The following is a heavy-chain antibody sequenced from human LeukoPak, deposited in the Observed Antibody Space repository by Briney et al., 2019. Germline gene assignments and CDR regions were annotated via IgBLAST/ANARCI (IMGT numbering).Heavy chain of an antibody. CDR1: GFTLSSYA. Sequence: GGSLRLSCVVSGFTLSSYAMSWVRQAPGKGLEWVAATSSSDSGKYHADSVRGRFTISRDNSKNTVYLQMNSLRAEDTAVYYCARDSSQLRYFDLYNWFDPWGQGTLVTVSS. J-gene: IGHJ5*02. V-gene: IGHV3-23*01. CDR2: TSSSDSGK. CDR3: ARDSSQLRYFDLYNWFDP. D-gene: IGHD3-9*01.